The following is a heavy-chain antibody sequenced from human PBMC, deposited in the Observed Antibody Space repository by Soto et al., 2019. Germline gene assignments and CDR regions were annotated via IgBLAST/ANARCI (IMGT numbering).Heavy chain of an antibody. Sequence: PSETLSLTCTVSGGSISSGDDYWSWIRQHPGKGLEWIGHIYYSGTTYYNPSLKSRVTISVDTSKNQFSLKLSSVTAADTAVYYCARDGVVRWVYGMDVWGQGTTVTVSS. CDR3: ARDGVVRWVYGMDV. J-gene: IGHJ6*02. CDR1: GGSISSGDDY. V-gene: IGHV4-31*03. CDR2: IYYSGTT. D-gene: IGHD3-3*01.